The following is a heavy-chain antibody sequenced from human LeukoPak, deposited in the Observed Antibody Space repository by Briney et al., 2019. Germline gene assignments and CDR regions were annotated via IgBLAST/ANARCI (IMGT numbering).Heavy chain of an antibody. CDR3: ARDLGDILTGCYNPFDY. V-gene: IGHV3-11*01. CDR1: GFTFSDYY. CDR2: ISSSGSTI. Sequence: GGSLRLFCAASGFTFSDYYMSWIRQAPGKGLEWVSYISSSGSTIYYADSVKGRFTISRDNAKNSLYLQMNSLRAEDTAVYYCARDLGDILTGCYNPFDYWGQGTLVTVSS. J-gene: IGHJ4*02. D-gene: IGHD3-9*01.